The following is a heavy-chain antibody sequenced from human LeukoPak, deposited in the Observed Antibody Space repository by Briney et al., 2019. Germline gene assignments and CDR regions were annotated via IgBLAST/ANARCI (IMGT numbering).Heavy chain of an antibody. Sequence: PGGSLRLSCAASGFTFSSYGMHWVRQAPGKGLEWVAVIWYDGSNKYYADSVKGRFTISRDNSKNTLYLQMNSLRAEDTAVYYCARAHGGRYCSGGSCKHYYYYGMDVWGQGTTVTVSS. CDR1: GFTFSSYG. V-gene: IGHV3-33*01. J-gene: IGHJ6*02. CDR3: ARAHGGRYCSGGSCKHYYYYGMDV. CDR2: IWYDGSNK. D-gene: IGHD2-15*01.